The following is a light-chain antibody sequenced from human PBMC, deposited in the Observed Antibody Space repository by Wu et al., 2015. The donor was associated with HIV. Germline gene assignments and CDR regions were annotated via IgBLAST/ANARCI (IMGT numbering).Light chain of an antibody. V-gene: IGKV3-11*01. CDR2: DAS. Sequence: EVVLSQSPVTLSLSPGERASLSCRASQSVRSYLAWYQQKPGQPPRLLIYDASNRASGIPVRFSGSGSETDFTLTISGLEPEDFAVYYCQQRSTWPLTFGQGTRLEIK. CDR1: QSVRSY. CDR3: QQRSTWPLT. J-gene: IGKJ5*01.